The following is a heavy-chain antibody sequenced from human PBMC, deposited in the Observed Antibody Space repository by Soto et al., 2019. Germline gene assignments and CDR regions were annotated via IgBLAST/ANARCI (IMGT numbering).Heavy chain of an antibody. V-gene: IGHV4-30-4*01. Sequence: QVQLQESGPGLVKPSQTLSLTCTVSGGSIRSGDYYWSWIRQSPGKGLEWIGYIYYSGSTYYNPSLKSRITMSVDTSKNQSSLNLSSVTAADTAVYYCAREDCRSTSCSYSTGSYYFDYWGQGTLVTLSS. CDR3: AREDCRSTSCSYSTGSYYFDY. CDR2: IYYSGST. J-gene: IGHJ4*02. D-gene: IGHD2-2*01. CDR1: GGSIRSGDYY.